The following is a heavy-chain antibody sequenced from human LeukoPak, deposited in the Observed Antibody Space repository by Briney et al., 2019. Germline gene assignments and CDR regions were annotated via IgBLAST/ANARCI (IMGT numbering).Heavy chain of an antibody. D-gene: IGHD4-11*01. V-gene: IGHV4-39*01. CDR3: ASSTTKAYYYYYMDV. J-gene: IGHJ6*03. Sequence: PSETLSLTCTVSGGSISSSSYYWGWIRQPPGKGLEWIGSIYYSGSTYYNPSLKSRVTISVDTCKNQFSLKLSSVTAADTAVYYCASSTTKAYYYYYMDVWGKGTTVTVSS. CDR2: IYYSGST. CDR1: GGSISSSSYY.